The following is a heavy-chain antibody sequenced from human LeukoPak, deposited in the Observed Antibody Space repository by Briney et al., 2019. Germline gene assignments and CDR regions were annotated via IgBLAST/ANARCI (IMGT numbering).Heavy chain of an antibody. D-gene: IGHD3-10*01. Sequence: ASVKVSCKVSGYTLTELSTHWVRQAPGKGLEWMGGFDPEDGETIYSQKFQGRVTMTEDTSTDTAYMELSSLRSEDTAVYYCATGSGSGSYYNWDAFDIWGQGTMVTVS. CDR2: FDPEDGET. CDR1: GYTLTELS. J-gene: IGHJ3*02. CDR3: ATGSGSGSYYNWDAFDI. V-gene: IGHV1-24*01.